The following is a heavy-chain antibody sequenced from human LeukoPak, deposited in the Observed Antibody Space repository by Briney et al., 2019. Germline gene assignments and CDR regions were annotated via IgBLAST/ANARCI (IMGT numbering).Heavy chain of an antibody. CDR3: ARRGYYTGADY. CDR2: INPNSGGT. J-gene: IGHJ4*02. CDR1: GYTFTVYY. D-gene: IGHD3-3*01. V-gene: IGHV1-2*02. Sequence: ASVTVSFKASGYTFTVYYMHWVRQAPGQGLEWMGWINPNSGGTNYAQKFQGRVTMTRDTSISTAYMELSRLRSDDTAVYYCARRGYYTGADYWGQGTLVTVSS.